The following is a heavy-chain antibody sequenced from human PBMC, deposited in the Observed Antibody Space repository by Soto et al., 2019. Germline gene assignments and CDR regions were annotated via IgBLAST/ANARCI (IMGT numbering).Heavy chain of an antibody. Sequence: PSETLSLTCTVSGDSVSNGRYYWNWIRQPPGKGLEWIGFIYYNGNTNYNPALKSRVAIYVDTSKNQFSLKLSTVTAADTAVYYCAREATYYYDSSGYNYLDSWGQGTLVTVS. J-gene: IGHJ4*02. D-gene: IGHD3-22*01. CDR2: IYYNGNT. CDR1: GDSVSNGRYY. V-gene: IGHV4-61*01. CDR3: AREATYYYDSSGYNYLDS.